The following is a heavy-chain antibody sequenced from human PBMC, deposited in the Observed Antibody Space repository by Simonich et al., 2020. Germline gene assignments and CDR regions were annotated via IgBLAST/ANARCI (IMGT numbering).Heavy chain of an antibody. CDR1: GYTFTGYY. CDR2: INPNSGGQ. J-gene: IGHJ3*02. D-gene: IGHD2-2*01. V-gene: IGHV1-2*02. Sequence: QVQLVQSGAEVKKPGASVKVSCKASGYTFTGYYMHWVRQAPGQGLEWRGWINPNSGGQNYAQKFQGRVTMTRDTSISTAYMELSRLRSDDTAVYYCARDPVVPAAIRNAFDIWGQGTMVTVSS. CDR3: ARDPVVPAAIRNAFDI.